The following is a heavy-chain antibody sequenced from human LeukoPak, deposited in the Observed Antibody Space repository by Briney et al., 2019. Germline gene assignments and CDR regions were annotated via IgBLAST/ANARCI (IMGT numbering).Heavy chain of an antibody. V-gene: IGHV3-23*01. CDR3: ATIPSYGMDV. CDR1: GFSFSSSA. J-gene: IGHJ6*02. Sequence: PGGSLRLSCAASGFSFSSSAMSWVRQAPGKGLEWVSVFSGSGSTTYYADSVKGRFTFSRDNSKNTLYLRMNSLRVEDTAVYYCATIPSYGMDVWGQGTTVTVS. CDR2: FSGSGSTT.